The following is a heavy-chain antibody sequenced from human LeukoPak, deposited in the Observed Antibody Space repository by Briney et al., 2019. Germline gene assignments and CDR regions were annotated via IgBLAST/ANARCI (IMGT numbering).Heavy chain of an antibody. V-gene: IGHV3-30*18. CDR2: ISYDAGNK. CDR1: GFTFSSYG. CDR3: AKDRGTSSSAYGMDV. J-gene: IGHJ6*02. D-gene: IGHD6-6*01. Sequence: PGGSLRLSCAASGFTFSSYGMHCVRQAPGKGLEWVAVISYDAGNKYSADSVKGRFTISRDNSQNTLYLQMNSLRAEDTAVYYCAKDRGTSSSAYGMDVWGQGTTVTVSS.